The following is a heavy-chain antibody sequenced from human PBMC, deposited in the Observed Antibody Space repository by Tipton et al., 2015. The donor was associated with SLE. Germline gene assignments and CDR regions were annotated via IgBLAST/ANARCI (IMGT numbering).Heavy chain of an antibody. CDR1: GGAISTYY. D-gene: IGHD4-17*01. J-gene: IGHJ4*02. CDR2: IYYSGST. V-gene: IGHV4-59*01. Sequence: TLSLTCTVSGGAISTYYWSWIRQPPGKGLEWIGYIYYSGSTNYNPSLKSRVTISVDTSKNQFSLRLNSVTAADTAVYYCARGISYGDWFDYWGQGTLVTVS. CDR3: ARGISYGDWFDY.